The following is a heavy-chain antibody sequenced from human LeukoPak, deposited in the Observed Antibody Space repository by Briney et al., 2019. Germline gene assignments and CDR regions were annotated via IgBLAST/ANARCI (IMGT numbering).Heavy chain of an antibody. CDR3: ARVLDAVYGSGSYCDN. J-gene: IGHJ4*02. V-gene: IGHV4-4*07. Sequence: SETLSLTCTVSGGSISSYSWSWIRQPAGKGLEWIGRIYSTNYNPSLRSRVSISVDTTKNQFSLKLSSVTAADTAVYYCARVLDAVYGSGSYCDNWGQGTLVTVSS. D-gene: IGHD3-10*01. CDR1: GGSISSYS. CDR2: IYST.